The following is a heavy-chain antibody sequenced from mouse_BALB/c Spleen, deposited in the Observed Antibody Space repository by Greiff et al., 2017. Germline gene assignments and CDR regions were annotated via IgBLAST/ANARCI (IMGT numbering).Heavy chain of an antibody. CDR2: INPSNGGT. V-gene: IGHV1S81*02. CDR3: TRLFLYDYEDYYAMDY. Sequence: QVQLKESGAELVKPGASVKLSCKASGYTFTSYYMYWVKQRPGQGLEWIGEINPSNGGTNFNEKFKSKATLTVDKSSSTAYMQLSSLTSEDSAVYYCTRLFLYDYEDYYAMDYWGQGTSVTVSS. J-gene: IGHJ4*01. D-gene: IGHD2-4*01. CDR1: GYTFTSYY.